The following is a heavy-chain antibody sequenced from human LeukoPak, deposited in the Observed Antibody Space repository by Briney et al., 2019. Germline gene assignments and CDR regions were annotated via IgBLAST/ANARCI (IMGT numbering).Heavy chain of an antibody. Sequence: PGGSLRLSCAASGFTFSSYSMNWVRQAPGKGLEWVSYISSSSSTIYYADSVKGRFTISRDNAKNSLYLQMNSLRAEDTAVYYCARDAVYDFWSGYYFYFDYWGQGTLVTVSS. CDR2: ISSSSSTI. CDR1: GFTFSSYS. CDR3: ARDAVYDFWSGYYFYFDY. J-gene: IGHJ4*02. D-gene: IGHD3-3*01. V-gene: IGHV3-48*01.